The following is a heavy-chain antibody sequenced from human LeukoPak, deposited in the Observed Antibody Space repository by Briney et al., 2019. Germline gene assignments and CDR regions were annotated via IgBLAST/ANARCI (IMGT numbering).Heavy chain of an antibody. CDR3: ARGGYSFDY. D-gene: IGHD5-12*01. V-gene: IGHV3-7*01. J-gene: IGHJ4*02. Sequence: GGSLRLSCAASGFRFTGYLVTWVRQAPGKGLEWVARLHPDGSERNYVGSVEGRFTVYGDNAKSSLYLQMNSLRVEDTAVYYCARGGYSFDYLGQGTLVTVSS. CDR1: GFRFTGYL. CDR2: LHPDGSER.